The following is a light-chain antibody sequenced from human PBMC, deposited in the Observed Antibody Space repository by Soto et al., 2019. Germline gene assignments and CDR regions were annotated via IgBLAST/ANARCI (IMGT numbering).Light chain of an antibody. CDR3: QVWDSSSDHWV. CDR1: NVGSNS. J-gene: IGLJ3*02. CDR2: DNS. V-gene: IGLV3-21*02. Sequence: SYELTQPPSVSVAPGQTARITCGGNNVGSNSVHWYQQKPGQAPVLVIYDNSDRPSGIPERFSGSNSGNTATLTISWVEAGDEADYYCQVWDSSSDHWVFGGGTQLTVL.